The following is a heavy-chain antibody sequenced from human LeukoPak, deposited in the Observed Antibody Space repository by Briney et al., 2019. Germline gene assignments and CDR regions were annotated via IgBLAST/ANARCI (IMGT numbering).Heavy chain of an antibody. Sequence: SETLSLTCTVSGYSISSGYYWGWIRQPPGKGLEWIGSIYHSGSTYYNPSLKSRVTISVDTSKNQFSLKLSSVTAADTAVYYCARDLNSRYDFWSGYATLFDYWGQGTLVTVSS. D-gene: IGHD3-3*01. V-gene: IGHV4-38-2*02. CDR3: ARDLNSRYDFWSGYATLFDY. CDR1: GYSISSGYY. J-gene: IGHJ4*02. CDR2: IYHSGST.